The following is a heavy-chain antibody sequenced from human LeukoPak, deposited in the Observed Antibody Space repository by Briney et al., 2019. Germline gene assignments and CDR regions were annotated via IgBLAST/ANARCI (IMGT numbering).Heavy chain of an antibody. CDR2: IYYSGST. CDR1: GGSISSHY. D-gene: IGHD4-17*01. J-gene: IGHJ6*02. V-gene: IGHV4-59*11. Sequence: SETLSLTCTVPGGSISSHYWSWIRQPPGKGLEWIGYIYYSGSTNYNPSLKSRVTMSVDTSKNQFSLKLSSVTAADTAVYYCAREDPQTTVPEGMDVWGQGTTVTVSS. CDR3: AREDPQTTVPEGMDV.